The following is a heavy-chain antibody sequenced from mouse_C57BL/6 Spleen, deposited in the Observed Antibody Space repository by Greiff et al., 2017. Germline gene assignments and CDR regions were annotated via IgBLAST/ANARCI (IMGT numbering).Heavy chain of an antibody. CDR3: ARGGYDYDGFAY. CDR2: IDPANGNT. Sequence: VQLQQSVAELVRPGASVKLSCTASGFNIKNTYMPWVKQRPEQGLEWIGRIDPANGNTKYAPKFQGKATITADPSSNTAYLQLSSLTSEDTAIYYCARGGYDYDGFAYWGQGTLVTVSA. V-gene: IGHV14-3*01. CDR1: GFNIKNTY. J-gene: IGHJ3*01. D-gene: IGHD2-4*01.